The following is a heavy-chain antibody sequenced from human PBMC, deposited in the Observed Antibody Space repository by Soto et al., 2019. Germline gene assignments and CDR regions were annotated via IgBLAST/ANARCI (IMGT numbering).Heavy chain of an antibody. V-gene: IGHV1-8*01. CDR1: GYTFTSYD. CDR3: AREGGNAYYYYMDV. D-gene: IGHD1-1*01. J-gene: IGHJ6*03. Sequence: ASVKVSCKASGYTFTSYDINWVRQATGQGLEWMGWMNPNSGNTGYAQKFQGRVTMTRNTSISTAYMELSSLRSEDTAVYYCAREGGNAYYYYMDVWGKGTTVTVSS. CDR2: MNPNSGNT.